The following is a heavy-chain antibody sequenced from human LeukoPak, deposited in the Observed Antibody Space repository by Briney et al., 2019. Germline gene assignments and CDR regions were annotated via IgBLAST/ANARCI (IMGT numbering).Heavy chain of an antibody. Sequence: ASVKVSCKVSGYTLTELSMHWVRQAPGKGLEWMGGFDPEDGETIYAQKFQGRVTMTEDTSTDTAYMELSSLRSEDTAVYYCSGSITMVRGVQIWYFDYWGQGTLVTVSS. CDR2: FDPEDGET. D-gene: IGHD3-10*01. CDR1: GYTLTELS. J-gene: IGHJ4*02. CDR3: SGSITMVRGVQIWYFDY. V-gene: IGHV1-24*01.